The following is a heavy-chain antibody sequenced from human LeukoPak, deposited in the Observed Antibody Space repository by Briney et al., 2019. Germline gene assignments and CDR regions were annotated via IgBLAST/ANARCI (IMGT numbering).Heavy chain of an antibody. J-gene: IGHJ6*03. Sequence: ASVKVSCKASGYTFTSYDINWVRRATGQGLEWMGWMNPNSGNTGYAQKFQGRVTMTRNTSISTAYMELSSLRSEDTAVYYCARGRMVRGAYYYYMDVWGKGTTVTISS. CDR2: MNPNSGNT. V-gene: IGHV1-8*01. D-gene: IGHD3-10*01. CDR1: GYTFTSYD. CDR3: ARGRMVRGAYYYYMDV.